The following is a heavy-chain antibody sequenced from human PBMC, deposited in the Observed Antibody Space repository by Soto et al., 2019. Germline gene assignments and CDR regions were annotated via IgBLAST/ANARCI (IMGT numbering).Heavy chain of an antibody. CDR3: ARTKGYCTSTSCYGDYYYGMVV. CDR2: ISYDGGNK. CDR1: GFTFSSYA. Sequence: QVQLVESGGGVVQPGRSLRLSFAASGFTFSSYAMHLVRQAPGKGLEWVAVISYDGGNKYYADSVKGRFTISRDNSKNALYMQMNSLRGEDTAVFYCARTKGYCTSTSCYGDYYYGMVVWGPGNTVTVSS. V-gene: IGHV3-30-3*01. J-gene: IGHJ6*02. D-gene: IGHD2-2*01.